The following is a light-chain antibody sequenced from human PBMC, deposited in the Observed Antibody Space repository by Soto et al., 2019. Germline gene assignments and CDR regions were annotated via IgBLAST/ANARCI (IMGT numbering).Light chain of an antibody. V-gene: IGKV4-1*01. CDR1: QNILHRTDNKSS. CDR3: HQYPFTPGT. CDR2: WAS. Sequence: DIVLTQSPDSLPVSLGERATINCKSSQNILHRTDNKSSLAWYQQRAGQPPKLLIFWASTRQSGVPDRFRGTGSGTDFPLTNNSLQAEDGAILFCHQYPFTPGTFGQGTPVEIK. J-gene: IGKJ1*01.